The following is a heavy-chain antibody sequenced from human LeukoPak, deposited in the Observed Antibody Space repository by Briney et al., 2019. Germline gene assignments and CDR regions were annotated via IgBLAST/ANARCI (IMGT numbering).Heavy chain of an antibody. CDR2: IDPSDSYT. J-gene: IGHJ4*02. Sequence: GASLKISCKGSGYSFTSYWISWVRQMPGKGLEWMGRIDPSDSYTNNSPSFQGHVTISADKSISTAYLQWSSLKASDTAMYYCARLGDSSGYYQPAGYWGQGTLVTVSS. CDR3: ARLGDSSGYYQPAGY. CDR1: GYSFTSYW. D-gene: IGHD3-22*01. V-gene: IGHV5-10-1*01.